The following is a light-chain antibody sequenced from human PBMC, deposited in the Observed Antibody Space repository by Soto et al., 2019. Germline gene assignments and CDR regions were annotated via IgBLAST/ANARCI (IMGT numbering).Light chain of an antibody. J-gene: IGKJ1*01. CDR1: QSISSW. V-gene: IGKV1-5*01. CDR3: QEYNNYSPWT. Sequence: DIQMTQSPSPLSASVGDRVTITCRASQSISSWLAWYQQKPGKAPKLLIYDASSLESGVPSRFSGSGSGTEFTLTVSSLQPDDFATYYCQEYNNYSPWTFGQGTKVEIK. CDR2: DAS.